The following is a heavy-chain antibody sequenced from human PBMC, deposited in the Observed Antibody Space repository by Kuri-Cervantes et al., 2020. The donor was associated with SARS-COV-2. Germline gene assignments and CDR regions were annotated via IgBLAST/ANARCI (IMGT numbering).Heavy chain of an antibody. CDR1: GYTFTSYG. CDR2: ISAYNGNT. D-gene: IGHD2-2*01. J-gene: IGHJ3*02. V-gene: IGHV1-18*01. Sequence: ASVKVSCKASGYTFTSYGISWVRQAPGQGLEWMGWISAYNGNTNYAQKLQGRVTMTRDTSTSTVYMELSSLRSEDTAVYYCARGVPIVVVPAAKGDDAFDIWGQGTMVTVSS. CDR3: ARGVPIVVVPAAKGDDAFDI.